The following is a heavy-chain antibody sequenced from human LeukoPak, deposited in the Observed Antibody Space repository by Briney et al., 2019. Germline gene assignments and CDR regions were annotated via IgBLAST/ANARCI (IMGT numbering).Heavy chain of an antibody. V-gene: IGHV6-1*01. J-gene: IGHJ5*02. CDR1: GDSVSSNSAA. CDR2: TYYRSKWYN. D-gene: IGHD3-10*01. Sequence: SQTLSLTCAISGDSVSSNSAAWNWIRQSPSRGLEWLERTYYRSKWYNDYAVSVKSRITINPDTSKNQSSLQLNSVPPEDTAVYYCARDHLLRRGGPFGPWGQGTLVTVSS. CDR3: ARDHLLRRGGPFGP.